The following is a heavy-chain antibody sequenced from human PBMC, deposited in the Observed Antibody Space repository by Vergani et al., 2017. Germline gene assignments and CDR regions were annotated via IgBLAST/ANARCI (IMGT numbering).Heavy chain of an antibody. J-gene: IGHJ4*02. V-gene: IGHV2-5*02. D-gene: IGHD3-3*01. CDR3: AHTYDFWSGYPFDY. CDR1: GFSLSSSGVG. CDR2: IYGDDDK. Sequence: QITLKESGPTLVKPTQTLTLTCTFSGFSLSSSGVGVGWIRQPPGKALEWLALIYGDDDKRYRLSLKSRLTITKDTSKKQVVLTMTNMDPVDTATYYCAHTYDFWSGYPFDYWGQGTLVTVSS.